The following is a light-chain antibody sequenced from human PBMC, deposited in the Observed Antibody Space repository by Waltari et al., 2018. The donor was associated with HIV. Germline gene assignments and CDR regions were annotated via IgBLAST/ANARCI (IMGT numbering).Light chain of an antibody. CDR3: AAWDDSLEGIWV. V-gene: IGLV1-47*01. Sequence: QSVLTQSSSASGTPGQRVTISCSGSTFHIGGNYVYWYQQLPGTAPKLLIYRNNPRPSGVPDRISGSKSGTSASLAISGLRSEDEADYDCAAWDDSLEGIWVLGGGTKLTVL. J-gene: IGLJ3*02. CDR2: RNN. CDR1: TFHIGGNY.